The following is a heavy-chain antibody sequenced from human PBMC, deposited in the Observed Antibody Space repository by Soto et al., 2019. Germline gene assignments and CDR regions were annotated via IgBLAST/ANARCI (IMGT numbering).Heavy chain of an antibody. CDR2: ISGSGGST. CDR1: GFPFSSYA. CDR3: AKVYGYYYDSSGYSGD. Sequence: SLRLSCAASGFPFSSYAMSWVRQAPGKGLEWVSAISGSGGSTYYADSVKGRFTISRDNSKNTLYLQMNSLRAEDTAVYYCAKVYGYYYDSSGYSGDWGQGTRVTVS. V-gene: IGHV3-23*01. D-gene: IGHD3-22*01. J-gene: IGHJ4*02.